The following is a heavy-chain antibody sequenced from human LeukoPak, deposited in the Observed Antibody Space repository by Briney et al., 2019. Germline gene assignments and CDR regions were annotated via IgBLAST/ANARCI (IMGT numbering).Heavy chain of an antibody. CDR3: ARLASSSWPLYYYDGMDV. D-gene: IGHD6-13*01. Sequence: GASVTVSCTASGYTFTSYDISWVRQATGQGLEWMGWMNPNNGNTGYAQKFQGRVTMTRSTSMSTAYMELSSLRSEDTAVYYCARLASSSWPLYYYDGMDVWGQGTTVTVSS. V-gene: IGHV1-8*01. CDR2: MNPNNGNT. J-gene: IGHJ6*02. CDR1: GYTFTSYD.